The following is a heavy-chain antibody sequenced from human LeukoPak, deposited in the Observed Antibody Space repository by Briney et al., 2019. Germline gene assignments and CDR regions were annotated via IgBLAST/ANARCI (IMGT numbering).Heavy chain of an antibody. D-gene: IGHD2-15*01. CDR1: GGSISSSSYY. CDR2: IYYSGST. CDR3: AILGYCSGGSCYSGGLNDY. V-gene: IGHV4-39*01. Sequence: SETLSLTCTVSGGSISSSSYYWGWIRQPPGKGLEWIGSIYYSGSTYYNPSLKSRVTISIDTSKNQFSLKLSSVTAADTAVYYCAILGYCSGGSCYSGGLNDYWGQGTLVIVSS. J-gene: IGHJ4*02.